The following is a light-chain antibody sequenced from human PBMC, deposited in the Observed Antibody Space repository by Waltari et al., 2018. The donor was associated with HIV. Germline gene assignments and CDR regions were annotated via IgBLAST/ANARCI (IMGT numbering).Light chain of an antibody. CDR3: CSYAGIYTYVK. Sequence: QSALTQPRSVSGSPGQSVSISCAGTSSDVGGYTYVSWYQQHPDKAPTLMIYDVSQRPSGVPDRFSGSKSGNTASLTISGLQAEDEADYYCCSYAGIYTYVKFGGGTKLTVL. CDR2: DVS. J-gene: IGLJ2*01. V-gene: IGLV2-11*01. CDR1: SSDVGGYTY.